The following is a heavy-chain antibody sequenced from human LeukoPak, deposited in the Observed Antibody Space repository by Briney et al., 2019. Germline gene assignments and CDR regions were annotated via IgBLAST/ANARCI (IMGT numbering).Heavy chain of an antibody. D-gene: IGHD3-3*01. Sequence: SETLSLTCTVSGGSISSYYWSWIRQPPGKGLEWIGYIYYSGSTNYNPSLKSRVTISVDTPKNQFSLKLSSVTAADTAGYYCARHFGTRRNYYYYGMDVWGQGTTVTVSS. V-gene: IGHV4-59*08. CDR2: IYYSGST. CDR1: GGSISSYY. J-gene: IGHJ6*02. CDR3: ARHFGTRRNYYYYGMDV.